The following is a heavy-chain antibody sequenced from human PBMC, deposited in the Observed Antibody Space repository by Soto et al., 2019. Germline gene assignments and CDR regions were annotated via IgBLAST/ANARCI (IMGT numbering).Heavy chain of an antibody. J-gene: IGHJ6*02. CDR1: GFSLSTSGVG. D-gene: IGHD2-15*01. Sequence: QITLKESGPTLVKPTQTLTLTCTFSGFSLSTSGVGVAWIRQPPGKALEWLALIYWDDDKRYRPSLESRLTITKDSSKYQVVLTMTHMASVDTATYYCAYLPCSGGSCYWFSFSGMDVWGQGTKVNVSS. V-gene: IGHV2-5*02. CDR2: IYWDDDK. CDR3: AYLPCSGGSCYWFSFSGMDV.